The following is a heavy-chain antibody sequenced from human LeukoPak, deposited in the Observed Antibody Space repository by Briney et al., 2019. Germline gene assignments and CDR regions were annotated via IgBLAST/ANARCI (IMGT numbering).Heavy chain of an antibody. Sequence: PSETLSLTCTVPGGSISSNYWNWIRQPPGKGLEWSGEINHSGGTNYNPSLKSRVTISVDTSKNHFSLKLSSVTAADTAVYYCARNGYSYGWYWYFDLWGRGTLVTVSS. CDR1: GGSISSNY. CDR3: ARNGYSYGWYWYFDL. J-gene: IGHJ2*01. D-gene: IGHD5-18*01. CDR2: INHSGGT. V-gene: IGHV4-34*01.